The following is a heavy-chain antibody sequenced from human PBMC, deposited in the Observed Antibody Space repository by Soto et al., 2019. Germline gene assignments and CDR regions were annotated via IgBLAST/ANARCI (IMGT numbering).Heavy chain of an antibody. V-gene: IGHV4-30-4*01. J-gene: IGHJ5*02. Sequence: SETLSLTCTVSGGSISRGDYYWSWIRQPPGKGLEWIGYIYYSGSTYYNPSLKSRVTISVDTSKNQFSLKLSSVTAADTAVYYCARENGSGSSHTQFDPCGQGIMATVYS. D-gene: IGHD3-10*01. CDR3: ARENGSGSSHTQFDP. CDR1: GGSISRGDYY. CDR2: IYYSGST.